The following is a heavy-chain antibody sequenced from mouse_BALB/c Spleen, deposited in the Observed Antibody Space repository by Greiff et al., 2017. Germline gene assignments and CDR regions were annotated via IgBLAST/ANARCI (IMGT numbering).Heavy chain of an antibody. Sequence: GQLQQSGPELVKPGASVKISCKASGYSFTGYYMHWVKQSHVKSLEWIGRINPYNGATSYNQNFKDKASLTVDKSSSTAYMELHSLTSEDSAVYYCARDTVAPFAYWGQGTLVTVSA. CDR2: INPYNGAT. CDR1: GYSFTGYY. V-gene: IGHV1-31*01. CDR3: ARDTVAPFAY. J-gene: IGHJ3*01. D-gene: IGHD1-1*01.